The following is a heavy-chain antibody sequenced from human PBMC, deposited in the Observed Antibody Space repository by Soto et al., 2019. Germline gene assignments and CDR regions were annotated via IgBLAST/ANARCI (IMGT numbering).Heavy chain of an antibody. CDR3: ARHSKLGSGWFDAFDI. V-gene: IGHV3-11*06. D-gene: IGHD6-19*01. CDR2: ISTSSTYT. J-gene: IGHJ3*02. CDR1: GFNFSDSY. Sequence: HVQLVESGGGLVKPGGSLRLSCAASGFNFSDSYMSWIRQAPGKGLEWVSYISTSSTYTNYADSVRGRFTVSRDNAQNSLFLQMNILRVEDTAVYYCARHSKLGSGWFDAFDIWGQGTMATVSS.